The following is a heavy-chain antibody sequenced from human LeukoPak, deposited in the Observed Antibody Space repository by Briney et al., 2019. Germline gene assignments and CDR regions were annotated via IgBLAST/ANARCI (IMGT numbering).Heavy chain of an antibody. Sequence: GGSLRLSCAASGFTFSSYWIHWVRQAPGRGLAWVSRVNSDGSTTTYADSVKGRFTISRDNAKNTVYLQMNSLRAEDTGVYYCVRTTYTSSRFDFWGQGTLVTVSS. CDR1: GFTFSSYW. J-gene: IGHJ4*02. V-gene: IGHV3-74*03. CDR3: VRTTYTSSRFDF. CDR2: VNSDGSTT. D-gene: IGHD6-13*01.